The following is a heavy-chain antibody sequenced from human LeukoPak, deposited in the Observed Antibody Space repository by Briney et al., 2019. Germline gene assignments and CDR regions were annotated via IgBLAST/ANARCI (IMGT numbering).Heavy chain of an antibody. CDR3: ASRMTF. D-gene: IGHD2/OR15-2a*01. J-gene: IGHJ4*02. Sequence: GGSLRLSCAASGVTVSSDYMSWVRQAPGKGLEWVSVIYRDGNTYYADSVKGRFTISRHNSKNTLFLQMDSLRTEDTAIYYCASRMTFGGQGTLVTVSS. CDR2: IYRDGNT. CDR1: GVTVSSDY. V-gene: IGHV3-53*04.